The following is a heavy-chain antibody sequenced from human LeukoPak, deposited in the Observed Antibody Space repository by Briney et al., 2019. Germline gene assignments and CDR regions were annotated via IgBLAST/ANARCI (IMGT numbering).Heavy chain of an antibody. Sequence: SETLSLTCSVYSGSISSGSYYWGWIRQPPGKGLQWIGSIYYSGNTYYNPSLKSRVTISVDASKNEFSLKLTSVTAAVTAVYYCARQTFRGYSYSLNWFDSWGQGTLVTVSS. V-gene: IGHV4-39*07. CDR3: ARQTFRGYSYSLNWFDS. CDR2: IYYSGNT. D-gene: IGHD5-18*01. J-gene: IGHJ5*01. CDR1: SGSISSGSYY.